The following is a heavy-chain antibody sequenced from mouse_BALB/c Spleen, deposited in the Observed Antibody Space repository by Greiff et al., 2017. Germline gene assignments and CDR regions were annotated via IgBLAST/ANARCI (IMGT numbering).Heavy chain of an antibody. J-gene: IGHJ3*01. D-gene: IGHD1-1*01. CDR2: ISDGGSYT. CDR1: GFTFSDYY. Sequence: VMLVESGGGLVKPGGSLKLSCAASGFTFSDYYMYWVRQTPEKRLEWVATISDGGSYTYYPDSVKGRFTISRDNAKNNLYLQMSSLKSEDTAMYYCARDYGSFAYWGQGTLVTVSA. CDR3: ARDYGSFAY. V-gene: IGHV5-4*02.